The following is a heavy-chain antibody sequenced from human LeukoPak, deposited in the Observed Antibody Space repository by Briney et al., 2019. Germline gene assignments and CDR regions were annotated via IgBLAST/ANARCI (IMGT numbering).Heavy chain of an antibody. Sequence: GGSLRLSCAASGFTFSSYGMHWVRQAPGKGLEWVAFIRYDGSNKYYADSVKGRFTISRDNSKNTLYLQMNSLRAEDTAVYYCARDGWRANYYDSSGYYYYFDYWGQGTLVTVSS. CDR3: ARDGWRANYYDSSGYYYYFDY. V-gene: IGHV3-30*02. CDR1: GFTFSSYG. J-gene: IGHJ4*02. D-gene: IGHD3-22*01. CDR2: IRYDGSNK.